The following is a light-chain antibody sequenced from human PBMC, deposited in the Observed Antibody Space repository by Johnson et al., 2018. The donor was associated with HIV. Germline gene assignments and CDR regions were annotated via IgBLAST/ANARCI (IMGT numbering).Light chain of an antibody. V-gene: IGLV1-51*01. CDR2: DNN. CDR3: GTWDNSLSANV. CDR1: SSNIGNNY. J-gene: IGLJ1*01. Sequence: QSVLTQPPSVSAAPGQKVTISCSGSSSNIGNNYVSWYQQLPGTAPKLLIYDNNKRPSGIPDRFSGSKSGTSATLGITGLQTGDEADYYCGTWDNSLSANVFGTGTKVIVL.